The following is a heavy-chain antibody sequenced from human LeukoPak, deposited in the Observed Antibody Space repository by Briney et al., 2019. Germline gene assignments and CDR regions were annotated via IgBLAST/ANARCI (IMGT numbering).Heavy chain of an antibody. D-gene: IGHD3-10*01. CDR1: GYTFTSYD. Sequence: GASVKVSCKASGYTFTSYDINWVRQATGQGLEWMGWMNPNSGNTGYAQKFQGRVTMTRNTSISTAYMELSSLRSEDTAVYYCARADQSLLWLSDAFDIWGQGTMVTVSS. V-gene: IGHV1-8*01. CDR2: MNPNSGNT. J-gene: IGHJ3*02. CDR3: ARADQSLLWLSDAFDI.